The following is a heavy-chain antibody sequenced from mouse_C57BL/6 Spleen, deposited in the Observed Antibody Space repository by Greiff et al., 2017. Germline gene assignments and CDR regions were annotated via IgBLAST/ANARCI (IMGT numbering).Heavy chain of an antibody. V-gene: IGHV3-6*01. CDR2: ISYDGSN. CDR3: ARDYYGSVAYFDY. Sequence: EVQVVESGPGLVKPSQSLSLTCSVTGYSITSGYYWNWIRQFPGNKLEWMGYISYDGSNNYNPSLKNRISITRDTSKNQFFLKLNSVTTEDTATYFCARDYYGSVAYFDYWGQGTPLTVSS. D-gene: IGHD1-1*01. CDR1: GYSITSGYY. J-gene: IGHJ2*01.